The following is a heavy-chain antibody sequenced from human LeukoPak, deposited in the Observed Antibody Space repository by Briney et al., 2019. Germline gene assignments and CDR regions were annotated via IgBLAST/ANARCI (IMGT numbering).Heavy chain of an antibody. CDR1: GGSFSGYY. V-gene: IGHV4-34*01. D-gene: IGHD6-13*01. CDR3: VRGPFIAAAGSNWFDP. CDR2: INHSGST. J-gene: IGHJ5*02. Sequence: SETLSLTCAVYGGSFSGYYWSWIRQPPGKGLEWIGEINHSGSTNYNPSLKSRVTISVDTSKNQFSLKLSSVTAADTAVYYCVRGPFIAAAGSNWFDPWGQGTLVTVSS.